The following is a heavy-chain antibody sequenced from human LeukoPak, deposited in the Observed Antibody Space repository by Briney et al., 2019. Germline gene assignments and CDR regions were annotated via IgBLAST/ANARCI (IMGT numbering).Heavy chain of an antibody. CDR2: INPDSGDT. J-gene: IGHJ4*02. CDR1: GYTFTAYF. Sequence: ASVKVSCKASGYTFTAYFVHWVRQAPGQGPEWMGWINPDSGDTDYAQSFQGRVTMSRDTSLSTAYMELSSLTSDDRAVYYCARGGGAYSYTDYWGQGTLVTVSS. V-gene: IGHV1-2*02. D-gene: IGHD3-16*02. CDR3: ARGGGAYSYTDY.